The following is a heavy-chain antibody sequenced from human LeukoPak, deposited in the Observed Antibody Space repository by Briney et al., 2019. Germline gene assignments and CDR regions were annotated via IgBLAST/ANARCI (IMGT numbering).Heavy chain of an antibody. J-gene: IGHJ4*02. CDR2: VYTSGST. D-gene: IGHD3-22*01. CDR3: ARLSNHYDSEGYYYAFDK. V-gene: IGHV4-4*07. CDR1: GGSLGGYY. Sequence: SETLSLTCTVSGGSLGGYYWGWIRQPAGKGLEWIGRVYTSGSTTYNPSLRSRVTISVDISKNHFSLKLTSVTAADTAVYYCARLSNHYDSEGYYYAFDKWGQGTLVTVSS.